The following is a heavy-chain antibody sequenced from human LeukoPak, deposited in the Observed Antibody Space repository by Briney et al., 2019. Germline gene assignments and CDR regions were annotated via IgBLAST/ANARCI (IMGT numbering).Heavy chain of an antibody. J-gene: IGHJ2*01. CDR1: GYTFTGYY. CDR3: ARVPVAGYWYFDL. Sequence: ASVKVSCKASGYTFTGYYMHWVRQAPGQGLEWMGWINPNSGGTNYAQKFQGRVTMTRDTSISTAYMELSRLRSDDTAVYYCARVPVAGYWYFDLWGRGTLVTVSS. D-gene: IGHD6-19*01. CDR2: INPNSGGT. V-gene: IGHV1-2*02.